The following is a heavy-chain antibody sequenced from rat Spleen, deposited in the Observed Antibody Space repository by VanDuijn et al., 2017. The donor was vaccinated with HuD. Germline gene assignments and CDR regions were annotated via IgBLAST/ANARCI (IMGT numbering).Heavy chain of an antibody. D-gene: IGHD1-12*02. J-gene: IGHJ3*01. CDR2: INSAGNT. Sequence: EVQLQESGPGLVKPSQSLSLTCSVTGHSITSTYRWNWIRKFPGNKLEWMGYINSAGNTNYNPSLNSRISISRDTAKNQFFLQVNSLSTEDTATYYCASSEGTHYYLPFADWGQVSLVTVSS. CDR3: ASSEGTHYYLPFAD. V-gene: IGHV3-3*01. CDR1: GHSITSTYR.